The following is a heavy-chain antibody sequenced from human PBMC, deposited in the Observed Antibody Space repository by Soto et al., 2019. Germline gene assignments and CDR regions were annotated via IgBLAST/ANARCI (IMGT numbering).Heavy chain of an antibody. CDR1: GVTFSSYA. D-gene: IGHD3-16*02. Sequence: GASVKVSCKASGVTFSSYAISWVRQAPGQGLEWMGGIIPIFGTANYAQKFQGRVTITADESTSTAYMELSSLRSEDTAVYYCARDLSWSSPNWFDPWGQGTLVTVSS. V-gene: IGHV1-69*13. CDR3: ARDLSWSSPNWFDP. J-gene: IGHJ5*02. CDR2: IIPIFGTA.